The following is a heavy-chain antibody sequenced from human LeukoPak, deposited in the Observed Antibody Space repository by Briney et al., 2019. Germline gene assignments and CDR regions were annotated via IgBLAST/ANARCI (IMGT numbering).Heavy chain of an antibody. D-gene: IGHD1-26*01. Sequence: SVKVSCKASGGTFSSYAISWVRQAPGQGLEWMGGIIPIFGTANYAQKFQGRVTITADESTSTAYMELRSLRSDDTAVYYCATEKGSYLPYDAFDTWGQGTMVTVSS. CDR1: GGTFSSYA. CDR3: ATEKGSYLPYDAFDT. CDR2: IIPIFGTA. V-gene: IGHV1-69*01. J-gene: IGHJ3*02.